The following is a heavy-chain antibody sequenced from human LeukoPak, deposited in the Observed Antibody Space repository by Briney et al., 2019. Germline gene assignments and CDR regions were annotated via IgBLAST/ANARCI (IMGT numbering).Heavy chain of an antibody. D-gene: IGHD3-22*01. V-gene: IGHV1-2*02. Sequence: ASVKVSCKASGYTFTGYYMHWVRQAPGQGLEWMGWINPNSSGTNYAQKFQGRVTMTRDTSISTAYMELSRLRSDDTAVYYCARARLYDSSGYPDYWGQGTLVTVSS. J-gene: IGHJ4*02. CDR1: GYTFTGYY. CDR3: ARARLYDSSGYPDY. CDR2: INPNSSGT.